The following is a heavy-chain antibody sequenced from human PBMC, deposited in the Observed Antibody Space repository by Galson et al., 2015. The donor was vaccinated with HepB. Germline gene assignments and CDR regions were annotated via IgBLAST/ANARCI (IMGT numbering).Heavy chain of an antibody. CDR3: ARGTDYYDSRGYYHTLSSFDY. Sequence: SLRLSCAASGFTVSSYAMHWVRQAPGKGLEWVAVISYDGSNKYYADSVKGRFTISRDNSKNTQSLQMNSLRAEDTAIYYCARGTDYYDSRGYYHTLSSFDYWGQGTLVTVSS. CDR1: GFTVSSYA. J-gene: IGHJ4*02. V-gene: IGHV3-30*04. D-gene: IGHD3-22*01. CDR2: ISYDGSNK.